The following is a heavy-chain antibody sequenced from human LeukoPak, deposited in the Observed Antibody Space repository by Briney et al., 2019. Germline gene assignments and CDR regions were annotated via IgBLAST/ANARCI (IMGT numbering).Heavy chain of an antibody. CDR3: GKASGSEWLFGH. D-gene: IGHD2-21*01. J-gene: IGHJ4*02. Sequence: GGSLRLSCAASGFIVSRDYMGWVRQAPGKGLEWVSGIRGSGVDTDYADSVKGRFTISRDNSKNTLYLQMNSLGAEDTAVYHCGKASGSEWLFGHWGQGTLVTVSS. V-gene: IGHV3-23*01. CDR2: IRGSGVDT. CDR1: GFIVSRDY.